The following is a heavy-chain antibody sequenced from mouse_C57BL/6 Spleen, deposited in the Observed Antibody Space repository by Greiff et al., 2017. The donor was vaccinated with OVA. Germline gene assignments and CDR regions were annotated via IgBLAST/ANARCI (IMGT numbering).Heavy chain of an antibody. CDR2: IDPSDSYT. D-gene: IGHD4-1*01. Sequence: QVQLQQPGAELVRPGTSVKLSCKASRYTFTSYWMHWVKQRPGQGLEWIGVIDPSDSYTNYNQKFKGKATLTVDTSSSTAYMQLSSLTSEDSAVYYCARRLTGNYFDYWGQGTTLTVSS. J-gene: IGHJ2*01. V-gene: IGHV1-59*01. CDR3: ARRLTGNYFDY. CDR1: RYTFTSYW.